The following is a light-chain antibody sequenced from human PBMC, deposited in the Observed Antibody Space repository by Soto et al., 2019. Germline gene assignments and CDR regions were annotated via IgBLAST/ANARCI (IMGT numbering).Light chain of an antibody. J-gene: IGLJ1*01. CDR2: DVS. V-gene: IGLV2-14*01. Sequence: QSALTQPASVSGSPGQSITISCTGTSGDVGGYNYVSWYQQYPGKAPKLVIYDVSDRPSGVSNRFSGSKSGNTASLTISGLQAEDEAHYYCSSSTTISTFGFGPGTKLTVL. CDR1: SGDVGGYNY. CDR3: SSSTTISTFG.